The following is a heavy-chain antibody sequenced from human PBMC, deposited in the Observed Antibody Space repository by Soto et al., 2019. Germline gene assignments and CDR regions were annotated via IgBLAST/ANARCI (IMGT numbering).Heavy chain of an antibody. CDR3: AGSYYDILTGYYTDYYGMDV. Sequence: PGGSLRLSCAASGFTFSSYGMHWVRQAPGKGLEWVAVISYDGSNKYYADSAKGRFTISRDNSKNTLYLQMNSLRAEDTAVYYCAGSYYDILTGYYTDYYGMDVWGQGTTVTVSS. CDR2: ISYDGSNK. V-gene: IGHV3-30*03. CDR1: GFTFSSYG. J-gene: IGHJ6*02. D-gene: IGHD3-9*01.